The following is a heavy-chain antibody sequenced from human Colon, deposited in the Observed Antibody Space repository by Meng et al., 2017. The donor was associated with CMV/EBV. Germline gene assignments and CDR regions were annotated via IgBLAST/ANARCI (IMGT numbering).Heavy chain of an antibody. V-gene: IGHV3-53*01. J-gene: IGHJ4*02. CDR3: ARGRSGSSQQLVRYFDS. CDR1: GFTVSSNY. Sequence: GESLMISWAASGFTVSSNYMSWVRQAPGKGLEWVSVIYSSGNTFYPDSVKGRFTISRDNSKNTLYLQLSSLKADDTAVYYCARGRSGSSQQLVRYFDSWGQGIMVTVSS. CDR2: IYSSGNT. D-gene: IGHD6-13*01.